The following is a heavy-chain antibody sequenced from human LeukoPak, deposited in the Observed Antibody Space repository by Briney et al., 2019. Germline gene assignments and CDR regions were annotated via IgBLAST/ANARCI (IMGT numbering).Heavy chain of an antibody. CDR2: IKSKTDGGTT. Sequence: EGSLRLSCAGSGLTFSNAWMSWVRQAPGKGLEWVGRIKSKTDGGTTDYAAPVKGRFTISRDDSKNTLYLQMNSLKTEATAVYYCASGKEGYDPFDYWGQGTLVTVSS. V-gene: IGHV3-15*01. CDR3: ASGKEGYDPFDY. CDR1: GLTFSNAW. D-gene: IGHD5-12*01. J-gene: IGHJ4*02.